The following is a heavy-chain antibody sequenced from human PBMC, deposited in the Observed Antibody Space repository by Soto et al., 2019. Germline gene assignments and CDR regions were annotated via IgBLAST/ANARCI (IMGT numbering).Heavy chain of an antibody. CDR2: VYYNGNT. Sequence: LETLSLTCTVSGDSSSTYYWSWIRQPPGKGLECIGYVYYNGNTNYNPSLKSRVTMSVDTSKNHFSLKLSSVTAADTAVYYCATMGTPATGLYFFDYWGQGSLVTVSS. D-gene: IGHD2-15*01. V-gene: IGHV4-59*08. J-gene: IGHJ4*02. CDR3: ATMGTPATGLYFFDY. CDR1: GDSSSTYY.